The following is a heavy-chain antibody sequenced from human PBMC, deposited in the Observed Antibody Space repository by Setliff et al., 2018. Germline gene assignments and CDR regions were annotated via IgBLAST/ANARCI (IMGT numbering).Heavy chain of an antibody. V-gene: IGHV3-21*01. CDR1: GFTFSSYS. CDR2: ISSSSSYI. Sequence: PGGSLRLSCAASGFTFSSYSMNWVRQAPGKGLEWVSSISSSSSYIYYADSVKGRFTISRDNAKNSLYLQMNSLRAEDTAVYYCARGPRYSGSYYVNYWGQGTLVTVSS. CDR3: ARGPRYSGSYYVNY. J-gene: IGHJ4*02. D-gene: IGHD1-26*01.